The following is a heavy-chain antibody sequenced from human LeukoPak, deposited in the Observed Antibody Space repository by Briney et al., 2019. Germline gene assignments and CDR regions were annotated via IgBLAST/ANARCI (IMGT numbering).Heavy chain of an antibody. CDR3: ARLSIAAAGTMEAYSFDY. CDR2: IIPIFGTA. V-gene: IGHV1-69*05. J-gene: IGHJ4*02. D-gene: IGHD6-13*01. Sequence: SVKVSCKASGGTFSSYAISWVRQAPGQGREWMGGIIPIFGTANYAQKFQGRVTITTDESTSTAYMELSSLRSEDPAVYYCARLSIAAAGTMEAYSFDYWGQGTLVTVSS. CDR1: GGTFSSYA.